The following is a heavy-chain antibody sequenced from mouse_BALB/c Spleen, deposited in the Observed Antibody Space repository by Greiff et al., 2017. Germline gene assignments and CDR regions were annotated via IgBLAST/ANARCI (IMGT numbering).Heavy chain of an antibody. Sequence: VQRVESGPGLVAPSQSLSITCTVSGFSLTGYGVNWVRQPPGKGLEWLGMIWGDGSTDYNSALKSRLSISKDNSKSQVFLKMNSLQTDDTARYYCARDARDSSGYYYAMDDWGQGTSVTVSS. D-gene: IGHD3-2*01. CDR1: GFSLTGYG. CDR2: IWGDGST. CDR3: ARDARDSSGYYYAMDD. V-gene: IGHV2-6-7*01. J-gene: IGHJ4*01.